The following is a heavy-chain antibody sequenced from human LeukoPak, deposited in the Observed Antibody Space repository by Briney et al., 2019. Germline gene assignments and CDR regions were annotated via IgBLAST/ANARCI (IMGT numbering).Heavy chain of an antibody. CDR1: GFTFSSYS. Sequence: GGSLRLSCAASGFTFSSYSMNWVRQAPGKGLEWVSYISSSSSTIYYADSVKGRFTISRDNAKNSLYLQMNSLRAEDTAVYYCAINLGYCSGGSCYPNDYWGQGTLVTVSS. J-gene: IGHJ4*02. CDR2: ISSSSSTI. V-gene: IGHV3-48*04. CDR3: AINLGYCSGGSCYPNDY. D-gene: IGHD2-15*01.